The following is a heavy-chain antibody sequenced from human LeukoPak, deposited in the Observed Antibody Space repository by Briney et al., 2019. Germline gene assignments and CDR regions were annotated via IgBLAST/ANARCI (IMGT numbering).Heavy chain of an antibody. CDR1: GGTFSTYA. V-gene: IGHV1-69*05. CDR3: ARVFARGGEITGSYYYY. Sequence: GASVKVSCKASGGTFSTYAVNWVRQAPGQGLEWMGGIIPLFGTANYAQKSRGRVTITTDESTSTAYIELSSLRSEDTAIYYCARVFARGGEITGSYYYYWGQGTLVTVSS. D-gene: IGHD3-10*01. J-gene: IGHJ4*02. CDR2: IIPLFGTA.